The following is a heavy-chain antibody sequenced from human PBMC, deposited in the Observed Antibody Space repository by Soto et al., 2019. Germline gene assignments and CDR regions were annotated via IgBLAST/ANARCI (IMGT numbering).Heavy chain of an antibody. CDR2: ISGSGGST. CDR3: AKRTRYYDSSGYYFDY. CDR1: GFTFSSYA. J-gene: IGHJ4*02. Sequence: GGSLRLSCAASGFTFSSYAMSWVRQAPGKGLEWVSAISGSGGSTYYADSVKGRFTICRDNSKNTLYLQMNSLRAEDTAVYYCAKRTRYYDSSGYYFDYWGQGTLVTVSS. D-gene: IGHD3-22*01. V-gene: IGHV3-23*01.